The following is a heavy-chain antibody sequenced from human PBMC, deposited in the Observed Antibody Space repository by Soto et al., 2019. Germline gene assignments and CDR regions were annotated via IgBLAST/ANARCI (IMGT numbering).Heavy chain of an antibody. Sequence: VQLVQSGAEVKKPGESLRISCKGSGYSFTSYWISWVRQAPGQGLEWMGGIIPIFGTANYAQKFQGRVTITADESTSTAYMELSSLRSEDTAVYYCARVRSDIVATISSWFDPWGQGTLVTVSS. CDR2: IIPIFGTA. V-gene: IGHV1-69*01. CDR1: GYSFTSYW. CDR3: ARVRSDIVATISSWFDP. D-gene: IGHD5-12*01. J-gene: IGHJ5*02.